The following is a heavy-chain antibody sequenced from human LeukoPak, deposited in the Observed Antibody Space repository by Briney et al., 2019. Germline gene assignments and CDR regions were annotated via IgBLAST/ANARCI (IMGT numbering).Heavy chain of an antibody. CDR3: AREYSNNRYYYYGMDV. D-gene: IGHD4-11*01. J-gene: IGHJ6*02. CDR1: GFTFSSYA. V-gene: IGHV3-30-3*01. CDR2: ISYDGSNK. Sequence: GGSLRLSCEASGFTFSSYALNWFRKAPGKGLEWVAVISYDGSNKYYADSVKGRFTISRDNSKNTLYLQMNSLRAEDTAVYYCAREYSNNRYYYYGMDVWGQGTTVTVSS.